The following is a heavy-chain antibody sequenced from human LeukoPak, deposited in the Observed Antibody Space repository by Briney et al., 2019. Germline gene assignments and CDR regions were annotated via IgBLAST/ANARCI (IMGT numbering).Heavy chain of an antibody. D-gene: IGHD3-3*01. CDR3: ARGNVLRFLEWFPPAYYYYYMDV. J-gene: IGHJ6*03. CDR2: MNPNSGNT. CDR1: GYTFTSYD. Sequence: VASVKVSCKASGYTFTSYDINWVRQATGQGLEWMGWMNPNSGNTGYAQKFQGRVTMTRNTSISTAYMELSSLRSEDTAVYYCARGNVLRFLEWFPPAYYYYYMDVWGKGTTVTVSS. V-gene: IGHV1-8*01.